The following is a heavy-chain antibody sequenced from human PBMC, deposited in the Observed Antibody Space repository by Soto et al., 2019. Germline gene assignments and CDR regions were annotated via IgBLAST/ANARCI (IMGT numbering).Heavy chain of an antibody. CDR1: GFTFSSYS. CDR2: ISSSSSYI. CDR3: ARDGVVVVAAFFDY. Sequence: EVQLVESGGGLVKPGGSLRLSCAASGFTFSSYSMNWVHQAPGKGLEWVSSISSSSSYIYYADSVKGRFTISRDNAKNSLYLQMNSLRAEDTAVYYCARDGVVVVAAFFDYWGQGTLVTVSS. V-gene: IGHV3-21*01. J-gene: IGHJ4*02. D-gene: IGHD2-15*01.